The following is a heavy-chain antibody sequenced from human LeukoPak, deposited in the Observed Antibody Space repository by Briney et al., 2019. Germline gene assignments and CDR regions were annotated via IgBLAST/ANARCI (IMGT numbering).Heavy chain of an antibody. CDR2: ISWNSGSI. D-gene: IGHD1-26*01. V-gene: IGHV3-9*01. CDR3: AKDHSGSYGVFDY. Sequence: SLRLSCAASGFTFDDYAMHWVRQTPGKGLEWVSGISWNSGSIGYADSVKGRFTISRDNAKNSLYLQMNSLRAEDTALYYCAKDHSGSYGVFDYWGQGTLVTVSS. J-gene: IGHJ4*02. CDR1: GFTFDDYA.